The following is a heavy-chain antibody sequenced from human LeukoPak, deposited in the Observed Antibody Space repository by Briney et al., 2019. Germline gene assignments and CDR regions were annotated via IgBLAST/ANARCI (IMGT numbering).Heavy chain of an antibody. V-gene: IGHV3-30*18. CDR3: AKLMYYYDSSGYDDAFDI. D-gene: IGHD3-22*01. CDR1: GFTVSSYG. Sequence: GGSLRLSCAASGFTVSSYGMHWVRQAPGKGLEWVAVISYDGSNKYYADSVKGRFTISRDNSKNTLYLQMNSLRAEDTAVYYCAKLMYYYDSSGYDDAFDIWGQGTMVTVSS. CDR2: ISYDGSNK. J-gene: IGHJ3*02.